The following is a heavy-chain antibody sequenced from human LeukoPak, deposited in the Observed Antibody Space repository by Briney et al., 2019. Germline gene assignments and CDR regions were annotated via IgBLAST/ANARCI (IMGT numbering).Heavy chain of an antibody. J-gene: IGHJ4*02. D-gene: IGHD3-3*01. V-gene: IGHV4-39*07. Sequence: PSETLSLTCTVSGGSISSGSYYWGWIRQPPGKGLEWIGSIYYSGNTYYNPSLKSRVTTSVDTSKNQFSLELSSVTAADTAVYYCARAYVFTLFGVTTHSYFDYWGQGTRVTVFS. CDR3: ARAYVFTLFGVTTHSYFDY. CDR1: GGSISSGSYY. CDR2: IYYSGNT.